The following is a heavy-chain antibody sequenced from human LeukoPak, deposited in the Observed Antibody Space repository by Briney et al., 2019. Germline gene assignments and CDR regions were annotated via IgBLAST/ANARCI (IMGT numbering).Heavy chain of an antibody. V-gene: IGHV4-4*02. Sequence: PSETLSLTCAVSGGSISSSNWWSWVRPPPGKGLEWIGEIYHSGSTNYNPSLKSRATISVDKSKNQFSLKLSSVTAADTAVYYCARGAMATDNYWGQGTLVTVSS. CDR3: ARGAMATDNY. D-gene: IGHD5-24*01. J-gene: IGHJ4*02. CDR1: GGSISSSNW. CDR2: IYHSGST.